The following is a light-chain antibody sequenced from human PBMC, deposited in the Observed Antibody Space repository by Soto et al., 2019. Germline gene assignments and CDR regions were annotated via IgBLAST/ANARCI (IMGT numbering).Light chain of an antibody. CDR1: QSLSSSY. CDR3: QQYGISPSYT. J-gene: IGKJ2*01. Sequence: EIVLTQSPGALSLSPGEGATLSCRASQSLSSSYVAWYQQKLGQPPRLLIYGASNQATGIPDRFSGSWSGTEFTLTISRLEPEDFAVYYCQQYGISPSYTFAQGTKVDIK. V-gene: IGKV3-20*01. CDR2: GAS.